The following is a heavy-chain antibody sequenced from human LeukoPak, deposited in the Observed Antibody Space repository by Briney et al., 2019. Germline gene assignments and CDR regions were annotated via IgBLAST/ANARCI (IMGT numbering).Heavy chain of an antibody. CDR1: GFTFSSYS. J-gene: IGHJ4*02. V-gene: IGHV3-21*01. D-gene: IGHD3-3*01. CDR3: ARVGGLRFLEWLFCDY. CDR2: ISTSSRYI. Sequence: GGSLRLSCAASGFTFSSYSMNLVRQAPGKGLEWVSSISTSSRYIYYADSLKGRFTISRDNAKNSLYLQMNSLRAEDTAVYYCARVGGLRFLEWLFCDYWGQGTLVTVSS.